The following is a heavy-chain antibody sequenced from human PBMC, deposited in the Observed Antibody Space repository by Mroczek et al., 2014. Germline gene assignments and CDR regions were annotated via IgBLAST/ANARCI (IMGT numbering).Heavy chain of an antibody. J-gene: IGHJ4*02. CDR1: GYTFTGYY. CDR2: INPNSGGT. V-gene: IGHV1-2*02. Sequence: VQLVESGAEVKKPGASVKVSCKASGYTFTGYYMHWVRQAPGQGLEWMGWINPNSGGTNYAQKFQGRVTMTRDTSISTAYMELSRLRSDDTAVYYRARSSQRGRIVGAMGYWGQGTLVTVSS. CDR3: ARSSQRGRIVGAMGY. D-gene: IGHD1-26*01.